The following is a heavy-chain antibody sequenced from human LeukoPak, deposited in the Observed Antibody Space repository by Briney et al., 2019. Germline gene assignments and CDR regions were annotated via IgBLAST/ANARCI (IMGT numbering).Heavy chain of an antibody. CDR2: ISWNSGSI. V-gene: IGHV3-9*01. D-gene: IGHD3-10*01. Sequence: GRSLRLSGAASGFTFDDYAMHWVRQAPGKGLEGGSGISWNSGSIGYADSVKGRFTISRDNAKNSLYLQMNSLRAEDTALYYCAKATRFDTSGEDYFDSWGQGTLVTVSS. CDR1: GFTFDDYA. J-gene: IGHJ4*02. CDR3: AKATRFDTSGEDYFDS.